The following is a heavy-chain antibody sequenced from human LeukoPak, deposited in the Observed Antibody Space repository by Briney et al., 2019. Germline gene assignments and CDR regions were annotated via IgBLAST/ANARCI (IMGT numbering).Heavy chain of an antibody. CDR1: GGSFRGYY. J-gene: IGHJ4*02. CDR2: INHRGST. CDR3: ARGDSAVGLNY. V-gene: IGHV4-34*01. Sequence: SETLSLTCAVYGGSFRGYYWTWIRQPPGKGLEWIGEINHRGSTNYNPSLKSRVTISVDTSKNQFSLKLSSVTAADTAVYLCARGDSAVGLNYWGQGTLVTVSS. D-gene: IGHD1-26*01.